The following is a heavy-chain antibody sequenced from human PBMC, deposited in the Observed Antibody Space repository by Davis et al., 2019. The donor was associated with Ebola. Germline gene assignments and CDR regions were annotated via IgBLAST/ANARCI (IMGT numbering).Heavy chain of an antibody. J-gene: IGHJ5*02. Sequence: GESLKISCAASGFTFSSYVITWVRQAPGKGPEWVAGITGSSDLTTYADSVRGRFTISRDNSKTTLYLQMNSLRVEDTAVYHCVKKGRLVPGNSWFDAWGQGTLVTVSS. CDR3: VKKGRLVPGNSWFDA. CDR2: ITGSSDLT. D-gene: IGHD1-1*01. CDR1: GFTFSSYV. V-gene: IGHV3-23*01.